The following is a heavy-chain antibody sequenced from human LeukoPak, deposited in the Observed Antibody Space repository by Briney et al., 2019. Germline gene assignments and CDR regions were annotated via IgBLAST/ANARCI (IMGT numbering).Heavy chain of an antibody. Sequence: GRSLRLSCAASGFTFSSYGMHWVRQAPGKGLEWVAVISYDGSNKYYADSVKGRFTISRDNAKNSLYLQMNSLRAEDTAVYYCARDSRLGASFNYWGQGTLVTVSS. CDR3: ARDSRLGASFNY. CDR1: GFTFSSYG. CDR2: ISYDGSNK. V-gene: IGHV3-30*03. D-gene: IGHD1-26*01. J-gene: IGHJ4*02.